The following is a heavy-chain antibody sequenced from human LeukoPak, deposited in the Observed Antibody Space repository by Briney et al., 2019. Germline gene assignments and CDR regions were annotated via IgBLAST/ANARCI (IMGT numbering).Heavy chain of an antibody. CDR3: ARGQNIPA. V-gene: IGHV3-23*03. CDR1: GFTFSNYA. CDR2: IYSGGST. J-gene: IGHJ4*02. D-gene: IGHD1/OR15-1a*01. Sequence: GGSLRLSCVASGFTFSNYAMSWVRQAPEKGLEWVSVIYSGGSTYYADSVKGRFTISRDNSKNTLYLQMNSLRAEDTAVYYCARGQNIPAWGQGTLVTVSS.